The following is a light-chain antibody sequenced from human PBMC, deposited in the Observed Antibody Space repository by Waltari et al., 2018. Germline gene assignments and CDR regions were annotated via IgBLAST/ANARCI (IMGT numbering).Light chain of an antibody. CDR1: QSVSST. V-gene: IGKV3-15*01. CDR2: GAS. CDR3: QQYNNWPPWT. Sequence: EIVMTQSPATLSVSPGERATLSCRASQSVSSTLAWSQQKPGTAPSVRIYGASPRATGIPARLSGGGSGTEFTLTISSMQSEDXAXYYCQQYNNWPPWTFGQGTKVEIK. J-gene: IGKJ1*01.